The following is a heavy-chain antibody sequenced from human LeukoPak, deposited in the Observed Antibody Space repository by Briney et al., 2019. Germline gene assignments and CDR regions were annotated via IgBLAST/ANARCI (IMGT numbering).Heavy chain of an antibody. Sequence: GRSLRLSCAASGFTFSSYGMHWVRQAPGKGLEWVAVISYDGSEKYYEDSVKGRFTISRDNSKNTLYLRMNSLRAEDTAVYYCARGDWFDPWGQGTLVTVSS. CDR3: ARGDWFDP. CDR1: GFTFSSYG. V-gene: IGHV3-30*03. J-gene: IGHJ5*02. CDR2: ISYDGSEK. D-gene: IGHD3-16*01.